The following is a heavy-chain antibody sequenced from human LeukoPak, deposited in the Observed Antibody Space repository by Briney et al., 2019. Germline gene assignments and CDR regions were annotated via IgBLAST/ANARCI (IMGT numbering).Heavy chain of an antibody. CDR1: GGTFSSYA. D-gene: IGHD6-19*01. CDR2: IIPIFGTA. CDR3: ARGEAVAGPPDY. Sequence: ASVKVSCKASGGTFSSYAISWVRQAPGQGLEWMGGIIPIFGTANYAQKFQGSVTITADESTSTAYMELSSLRSEDTAVYYCARGEAVAGPPDYWGQGTLVTVSS. J-gene: IGHJ4*02. V-gene: IGHV1-69*13.